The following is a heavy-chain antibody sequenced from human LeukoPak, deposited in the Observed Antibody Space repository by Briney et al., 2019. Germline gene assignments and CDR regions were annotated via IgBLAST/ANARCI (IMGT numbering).Heavy chain of an antibody. CDR1: GYTFTDYY. CDR2: INPNSGGT. D-gene: IGHD4-17*01. V-gene: IGHV1-2*06. Sequence: ASVKVSCKASGYTFTDYYMHWVRQAPGQGLEWMGRINPNSGGTNYAQKFQGRVTMTRDTSISTAYMELSRLRSEDTAVYYCARDLVTVTPHGAFDIWGQGTMVTASA. CDR3: ARDLVTVTPHGAFDI. J-gene: IGHJ3*02.